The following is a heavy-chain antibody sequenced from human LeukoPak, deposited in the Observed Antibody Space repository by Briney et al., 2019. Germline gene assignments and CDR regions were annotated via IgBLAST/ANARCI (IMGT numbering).Heavy chain of an antibody. CDR2: ISGSGGST. CDR1: GFTFSSYA. CDR3: AKNRDIVLMVYARGHFDY. Sequence: GGSLRLSCAASGFTFSSYAMSWVRQAPGKGLEWVSAISGSGGSTYYADSVKGRFTISRDNSKNTLYLQMNSLRAEDTAVYYCAKNRDIVLMVYARGHFDYWGQGTLGTVSS. V-gene: IGHV3-23*01. D-gene: IGHD2-8*01. J-gene: IGHJ4*02.